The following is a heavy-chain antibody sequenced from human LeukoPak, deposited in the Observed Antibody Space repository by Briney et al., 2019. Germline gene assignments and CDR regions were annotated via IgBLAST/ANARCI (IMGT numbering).Heavy chain of an antibody. CDR1: GFTFSSYS. D-gene: IGHD5-18*01. Sequence: GGSLRLSCAASGFTFSSYSMNWVRQAPGKGLEWVSSISSSSSYIYYADSVKGRFTISRDNAKNSLYLQMNSLRAEDTAVYYCARGSQGTAMVLDAFDIWGHGTMVTVSS. V-gene: IGHV3-21*01. J-gene: IGHJ3*02. CDR2: ISSSSSYI. CDR3: ARGSQGTAMVLDAFDI.